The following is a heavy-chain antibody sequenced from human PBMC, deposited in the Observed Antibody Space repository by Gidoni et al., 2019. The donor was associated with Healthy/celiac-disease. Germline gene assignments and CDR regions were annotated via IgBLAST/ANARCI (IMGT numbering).Heavy chain of an antibody. V-gene: IGHV4-34*01. Sequence: QVQLQQWGAGLLKPSETLSLTCAVYGGSFSGYYWSWIRQPPGKGLELIGEINHSGSTNDNPSLKRRVTISVDTSKNQFSLKLSSVTAADTAVYYCARVRAWGSGSYYNVRPSYYYYGMDVWGQGTTVTVSS. D-gene: IGHD3-10*01. CDR3: ARVRAWGSGSYYNVRPSYYYYGMDV. J-gene: IGHJ6*02. CDR2: INHSGST. CDR1: GGSFSGYY.